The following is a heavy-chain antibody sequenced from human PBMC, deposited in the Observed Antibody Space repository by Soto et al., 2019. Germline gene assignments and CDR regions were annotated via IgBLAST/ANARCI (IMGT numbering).Heavy chain of an antibody. Sequence: SVKVSCTASGGPFSIYAISWVRQAPGQGLEWMGGIIPIFGTANYAQKFKGRVTITADESTRTAYMELSSLRSEDTAVYYCAREGYYESSGYYSSAFDIWGQGTMVTVSS. D-gene: IGHD3-22*01. V-gene: IGHV1-69*13. CDR1: GGPFSIYA. CDR2: IIPIFGTA. J-gene: IGHJ3*02. CDR3: AREGYYESSGYYSSAFDI.